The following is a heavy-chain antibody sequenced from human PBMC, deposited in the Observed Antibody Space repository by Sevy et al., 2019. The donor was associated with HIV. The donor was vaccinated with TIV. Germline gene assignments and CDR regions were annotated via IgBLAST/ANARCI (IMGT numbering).Heavy chain of an antibody. Sequence: SETLSLTCAVYGGSFSGYYWSWIRQPPGKGLEWIGEINHSGSTNYNPSLKSRVTISVDTSKNQFSLELRPVTAADTAVYYCSSGGRRRITMVRGVVNWIDPWGQGTLVTVSS. CDR2: INHSGST. V-gene: IGHV4-34*01. J-gene: IGHJ5*02. CDR3: SSGGRRRITMVRGVVNWIDP. CDR1: GGSFSGYY. D-gene: IGHD3-10*01.